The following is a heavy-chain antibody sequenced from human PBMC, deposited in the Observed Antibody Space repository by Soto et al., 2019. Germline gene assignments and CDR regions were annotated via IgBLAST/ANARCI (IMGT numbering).Heavy chain of an antibody. CDR1: GGSVRGSY. D-gene: IGHD3-22*01. V-gene: IGHV4-34*01. CDR3: ARNVYDTTNHRFDP. J-gene: IGHJ5*02. Sequence: SETLSLTCAVYGGSVRGSYWSWIRQPPGKGLEWIGEIHDSGSTKYNPSLKSRVTISVDTTKNQFSLSLSSVTAADTAVYSCARNVYDTTNHRFDPWRQGNLVT. CDR2: IHDSGST.